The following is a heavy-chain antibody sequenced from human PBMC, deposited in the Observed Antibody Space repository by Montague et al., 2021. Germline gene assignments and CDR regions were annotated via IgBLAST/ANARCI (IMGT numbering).Heavy chain of an antibody. Sequence: TLSLTCSVSGGSIGSLDYYWSWIRQPPGKGLEWIAYIYYTGSTQNNPSLKSRVTISVDTSKNQFSLKLSSVTAADTAFYYCAVTNPYYYYGMDAWGQGTTVTVSS. CDR2: IYYTGST. V-gene: IGHV4-30-4*01. CDR1: GGSIGSLDYY. CDR3: AVTNPYYYYGMDA. J-gene: IGHJ6*02. D-gene: IGHD2-21*02.